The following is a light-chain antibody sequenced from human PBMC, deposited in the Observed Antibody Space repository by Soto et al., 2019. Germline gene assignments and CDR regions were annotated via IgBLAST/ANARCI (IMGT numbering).Light chain of an antibody. J-gene: IGLJ2*01. CDR1: SCDVGVSNY. CDR2: DVS. Sequence: QSALTQPRSVSGSPGQSVTISCTGTSCDVGVSNYVSWYQQHPDKAPKLLIFDVSQRPSGVPDRFSGSKSGNTASLTISGLRADDEADYYCCSYTHSVTFVVFGGGTQLTVL. CDR3: CSYTHSVTFVV. V-gene: IGLV2-11*01.